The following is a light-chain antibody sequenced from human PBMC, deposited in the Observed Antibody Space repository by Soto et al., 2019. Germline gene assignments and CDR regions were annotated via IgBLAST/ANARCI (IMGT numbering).Light chain of an antibody. Sequence: EIVLTQSPDTLSLSPGERATLSCRASQSVSRYLAWYQQKPGQAPRLLIYDASKRATGIPARFSGSGSGTDFTLNISSLEPEDFAVYYCQQRSSWPLLFTFGPGTKVDIK. CDR1: QSVSRY. CDR3: QQRSSWPLLFT. J-gene: IGKJ3*01. V-gene: IGKV3-11*01. CDR2: DAS.